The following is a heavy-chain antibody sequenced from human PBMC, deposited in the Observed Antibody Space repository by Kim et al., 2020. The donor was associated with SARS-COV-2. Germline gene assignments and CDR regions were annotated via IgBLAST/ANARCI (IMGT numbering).Heavy chain of an antibody. V-gene: IGHV3-48*03. J-gene: IGHJ6*02. Sequence: GGSLRLSCAASGFTFSSYEMNWVRQAPGKGLEWVSCISSNGSTTYYADSVKGRFTISRDNAKNSLYLQMNSLRAEDTAVYYCARDPYSSSYNYYGMDVWGQGTTVTVSS. CDR1: GFTFSSYE. D-gene: IGHD6-13*01. CDR2: ISSNGSTT. CDR3: ARDPYSSSYNYYGMDV.